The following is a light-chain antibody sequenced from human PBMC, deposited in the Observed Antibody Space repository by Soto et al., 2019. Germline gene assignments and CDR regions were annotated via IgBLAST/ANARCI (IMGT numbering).Light chain of an antibody. CDR1: QTVRSNY. V-gene: IGKV3-20*01. J-gene: IGKJ1*01. Sequence: ENVLTQSPGTLSLSPGERATLSCRASQTVRSNYLAWYQQKPGQTPRLLIYEASSRFTGIPDRFTGSGSGTDFTLTINRLEPEDFDIYFCQQYGSLPRTFGQGSKVEVK. CDR2: EAS. CDR3: QQYGSLPRT.